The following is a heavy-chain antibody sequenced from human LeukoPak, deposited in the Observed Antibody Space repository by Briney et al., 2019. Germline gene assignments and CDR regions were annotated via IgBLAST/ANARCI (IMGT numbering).Heavy chain of an antibody. D-gene: IGHD3-10*01. CDR3: ARVPRAVRGAPFDY. V-gene: IGHV4-4*02. Sequence: SGTLSLTCAVSGGSISSSNWWSWVRQPPGKGLEWIGEIYHSGSTNYNPSLKSRVTISVDKSKNQFSLKLSSVTAADTAVYYCARVPRAVRGAPFDYWGQGTLVTVSS. CDR1: GGSISSSNW. CDR2: IYHSGST. J-gene: IGHJ4*02.